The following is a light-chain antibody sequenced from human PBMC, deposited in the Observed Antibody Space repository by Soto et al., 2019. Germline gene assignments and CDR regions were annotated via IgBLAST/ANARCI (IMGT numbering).Light chain of an antibody. CDR1: RGSSDYK. Sequence: QPLLTQPTSSSASLGGPVTLTRTLRRGSSDYKVGWYQQRPGKGPRFVMRVSTGGIVGSKGDGIPDRFSVLGSGLDRYLTIKNIQEEDGSDYHCGADHGSGSNFVYVFGTGTKVTVL. CDR2: VSTGGIVG. J-gene: IGLJ1*01. V-gene: IGLV9-49*01. CDR3: GADHGSGSNFVYV.